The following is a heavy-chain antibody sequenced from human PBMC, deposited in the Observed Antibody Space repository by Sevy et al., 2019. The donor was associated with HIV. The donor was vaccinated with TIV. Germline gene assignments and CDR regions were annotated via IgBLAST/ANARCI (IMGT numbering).Heavy chain of an antibody. Sequence: GGSLRLSCSASGFNISPYALHWVRQTPGKGLQWLAVISKDGTNKDYADFVKGRFSLSRDRSNNTLYLQMSNLSPEDTAVYYCAKEGYYYDSHSADWFDPWGQGTLVTVSS. J-gene: IGHJ5*02. CDR3: AKEGYYYDSHSADWFDP. D-gene: IGHD3-22*01. CDR1: GFNISPYA. V-gene: IGHV3-30*04. CDR2: ISKDGTNK.